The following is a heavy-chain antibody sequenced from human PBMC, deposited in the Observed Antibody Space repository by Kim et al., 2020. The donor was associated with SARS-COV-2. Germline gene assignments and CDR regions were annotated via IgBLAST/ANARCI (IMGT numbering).Heavy chain of an antibody. J-gene: IGHJ3*02. V-gene: IGHV3-73*01. D-gene: IGHD6-13*01. Sequence: AYAASVKGRFTISRDDSKNTAYLQMNSLKTEDTAVYYCTRTISIAAVLDIWGQGTMVTVSS. CDR3: TRTISIAAVLDI.